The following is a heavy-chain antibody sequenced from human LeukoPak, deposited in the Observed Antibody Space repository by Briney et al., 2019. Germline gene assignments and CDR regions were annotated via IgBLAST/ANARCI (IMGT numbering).Heavy chain of an antibody. V-gene: IGHV3-7*01. CDR3: ARYCGGDCYGMDV. Sequence: GGSLRLSCTASGFTFSSYWMSWVRQAPGKGREWVANIKQDGSEKDYVDFVKGRFTISRDNPRNSLYLQMNSLRAEDTAVYYCARYCGGDCYGMDVWGQGTTVTVSS. J-gene: IGHJ6*02. CDR2: IKQDGSEK. CDR1: GFTFSSYW. D-gene: IGHD2-21*01.